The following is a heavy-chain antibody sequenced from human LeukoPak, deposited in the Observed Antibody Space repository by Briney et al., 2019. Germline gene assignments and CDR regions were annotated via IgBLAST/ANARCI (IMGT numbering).Heavy chain of an antibody. V-gene: IGHV3-23*01. CDR2: ISGSGGST. D-gene: IGHD2-2*01. Sequence: PGGSLRLSCAASGFTFSSYAMSWVRQAPGKGLEWVSAISGSGGSTYYADSVKGRFTVSRDNPKNTLYLQMNSLRAEDTAVYYCAKGHCSSTSCYYMDVWGKGTTVTVSS. CDR3: AKGHCSSTSCYYMDV. J-gene: IGHJ6*03. CDR1: GFTFSSYA.